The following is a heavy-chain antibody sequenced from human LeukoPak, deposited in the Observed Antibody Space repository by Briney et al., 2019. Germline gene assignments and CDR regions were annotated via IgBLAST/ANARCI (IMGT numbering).Heavy chain of an antibody. V-gene: IGHV3-23*01. Sequence: GGSLRLSCAASGFTFSSYAMSWVRQAPGKGLEWVSGISGSGNNTYYAGSVKGRFTISRDNSKNTVYLQMNSLRAEDTAVYYCAKDRGSAFYYYWGKGTLVTVSS. CDR1: GFTFSSYA. CDR2: ISGSGNNT. D-gene: IGHD3-22*01. J-gene: IGHJ4*02. CDR3: AKDRGSAFYYY.